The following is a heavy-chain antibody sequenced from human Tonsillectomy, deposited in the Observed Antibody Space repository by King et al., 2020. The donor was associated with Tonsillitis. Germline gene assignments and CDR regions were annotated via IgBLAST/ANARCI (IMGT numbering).Heavy chain of an antibody. Sequence: VQLVESGGGLVQPGGSLRLSCAASGLTFTSYAMSWVHQAPGKGLEWVSAISSSGGSTYYADSVKGRFTISRDNSKNTLYLQMNSLRAEDTAVYYCAKVSLSRDGPFDYWGQGTLVTVSS. D-gene: IGHD5/OR15-5a*01. V-gene: IGHV3-23*04. J-gene: IGHJ4*02. CDR1: GLTFTSYA. CDR2: ISSSGGST. CDR3: AKVSLSRDGPFDY.